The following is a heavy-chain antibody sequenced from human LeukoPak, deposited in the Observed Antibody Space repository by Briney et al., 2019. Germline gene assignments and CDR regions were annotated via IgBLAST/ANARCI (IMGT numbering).Heavy chain of an antibody. D-gene: IGHD3-10*01. CDR3: ARHEYYGSGSLYYFDY. J-gene: IGHJ4*02. Sequence: KPSETLSLTCTVSGGSISSYYWSWIRQPPGKGLEWIGYIYYSGSTNYNPSLKSRVTISVDTSKNQFSLKLSSVTAADTAVYYCARHEYYGSGSLYYFDYWGQGTLVTVSS. V-gene: IGHV4-59*08. CDR1: GGSISSYY. CDR2: IYYSGST.